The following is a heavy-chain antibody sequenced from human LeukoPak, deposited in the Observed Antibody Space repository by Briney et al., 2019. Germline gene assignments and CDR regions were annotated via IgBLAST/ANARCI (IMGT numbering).Heavy chain of an antibody. V-gene: IGHV4-31*03. CDR1: GGSISSGGYY. CDR2: IYHSGST. CDR3: ARSRAGIVVVPAVNWFDP. Sequence: SQTLSLTCTVSGGSISSGGYYWSWIRQHPGKGLEWIGYIYHSGSTYYNPSLKSRVTISVDTSKNQFSLKLSSVTAADTAVYYCARSRAGIVVVPAVNWFDPWGQGTLVTVSS. J-gene: IGHJ5*02. D-gene: IGHD2-2*01.